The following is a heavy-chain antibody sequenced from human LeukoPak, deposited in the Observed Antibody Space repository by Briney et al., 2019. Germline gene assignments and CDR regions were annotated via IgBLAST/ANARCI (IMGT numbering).Heavy chain of an antibody. D-gene: IGHD1-26*01. CDR2: MSAYNDRT. V-gene: IGHV3-23*01. CDR3: AQELSDIFVVRTDS. Sequence: GGSLRLSCAASGFTFSNTAMSWVRQTPGKGLEWVATMSAYNDRTHYADSVRGRFTVSRDSSKNTLSLQMNSLREDDTAVYYCAQELSDIFVVRTDSWGQGTLVTVSS. CDR1: GFTFSNTA. J-gene: IGHJ4*02.